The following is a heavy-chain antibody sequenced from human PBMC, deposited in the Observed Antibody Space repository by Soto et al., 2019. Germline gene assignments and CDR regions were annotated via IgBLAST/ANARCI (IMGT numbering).Heavy chain of an antibody. CDR1: GFTFSGHW. CDR3: ARLAGSTTIYDY. V-gene: IGHV3-7*01. J-gene: IGHJ4*02. CDR2: IKRDGNEK. Sequence: GGSLRLSCTTSGFTFSGHWMSWVRQAPGKGLEWVATIKRDGNEKYYVDSVRGRFTVSRDNAENSLFLQMNSLGAEDTAVYYCARLAGSTTIYDYGGLGTLVTVSS. D-gene: IGHD1-1*01.